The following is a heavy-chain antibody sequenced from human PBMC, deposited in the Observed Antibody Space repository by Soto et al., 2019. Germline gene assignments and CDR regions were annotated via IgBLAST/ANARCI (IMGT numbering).Heavy chain of an antibody. D-gene: IGHD3-22*01. V-gene: IGHV4-39*07. CDR3: ARDNYYDSSGYYHRYHALDY. Sequence: ASETLSLTCTVSGGSISSSSYYWGWIRQPPGKGLEWIGSIYYSGSTYYNPSLKSRVTISVDTSKNQFSLKLSSVTAADTAVYYCARDNYYDSSGYYHRYHALDYWGQGTLVTVSS. CDR2: IYYSGST. J-gene: IGHJ4*02. CDR1: GGSISSSSYY.